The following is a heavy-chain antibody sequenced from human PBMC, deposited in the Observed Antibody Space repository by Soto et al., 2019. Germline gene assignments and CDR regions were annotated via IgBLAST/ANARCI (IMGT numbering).Heavy chain of an antibody. V-gene: IGHV1-69*13. D-gene: IGHD3-22*01. CDR2: IIPIFGTA. CDR1: GGTFSSYA. CDR3: ARGLGDYYDSSGYPYYFDY. Sequence: SVKVSCKASGGTFSSYAISWVRQAPGQGLGWMGGIIPIFGTANYAQKFQGRVTITADESTSTAYMELSSLRSEDTAVYYCARGLGDYYDSSGYPYYFDYWGQGTLVTVSS. J-gene: IGHJ4*02.